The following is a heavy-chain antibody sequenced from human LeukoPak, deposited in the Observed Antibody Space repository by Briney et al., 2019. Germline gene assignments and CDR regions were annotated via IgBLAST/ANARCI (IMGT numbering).Heavy chain of an antibody. D-gene: IGHD1-1*01. Sequence: GGSLRLSCAASGFTFSSYSMNWVRQAPGKGLEWVSSISSSSSYIYYADSVKGRFTISRDNSKNTLYLQMNSLRAEDTAVYYCASGKGQWNDYYMDVWGKGTTVTVSS. CDR3: ASGKGQWNDYYMDV. CDR2: ISSSSSYI. J-gene: IGHJ6*03. V-gene: IGHV3-21*01. CDR1: GFTFSSYS.